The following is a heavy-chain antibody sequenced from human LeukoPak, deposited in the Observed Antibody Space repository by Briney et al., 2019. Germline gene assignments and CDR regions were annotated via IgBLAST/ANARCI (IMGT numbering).Heavy chain of an antibody. Sequence: PGRSLRLSCAASGFTFSSYSMNWVRQAPGKGVEWVSSINSSSSYIYYADSVKGRFTISRDNAKNSLYLQMNSLRAEDTAVYYCARYDYYDSSGYPTPGDYWGQGTLVTVSS. CDR2: INSSSSYI. V-gene: IGHV3-21*01. CDR1: GFTFSSYS. J-gene: IGHJ4*02. D-gene: IGHD3-22*01. CDR3: ARYDYYDSSGYPTPGDY.